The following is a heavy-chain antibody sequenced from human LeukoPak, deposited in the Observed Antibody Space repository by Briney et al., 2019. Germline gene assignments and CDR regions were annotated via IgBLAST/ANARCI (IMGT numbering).Heavy chain of an antibody. CDR2: TYYTSKWNT. J-gene: IGHJ3*01. Sequence: SPTLSLTFAISGDSVSTSGVAWNWVRRSPSRGLEWLGRTYYTSKWNTDYAVSVKSRIVVNPDTSKNQFSLQLNSVTSEDTAVYYCARGRASAFDVWGQGTMVTVSS. CDR3: ARGRASAFDV. D-gene: IGHD6-25*01. V-gene: IGHV6-1*01. CDR1: GDSVSTSGVA.